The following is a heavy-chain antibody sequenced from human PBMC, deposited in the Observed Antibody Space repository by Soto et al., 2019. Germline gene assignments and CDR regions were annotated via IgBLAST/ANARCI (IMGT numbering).Heavy chain of an antibody. D-gene: IGHD2-21*02. Sequence: SETLSLTCTVSGGSISSGGYYWSWIRQHPGKGLEWIGYIYYSGSTYYNPSLKSRVTISVDTSKNQFSLKLSSVTAADTAVYYCARGRYCGGDCYTPFQHWGQGTLVTVSS. J-gene: IGHJ1*01. V-gene: IGHV4-31*03. CDR2: IYYSGST. CDR3: ARGRYCGGDCYTPFQH. CDR1: GGSISSGGYY.